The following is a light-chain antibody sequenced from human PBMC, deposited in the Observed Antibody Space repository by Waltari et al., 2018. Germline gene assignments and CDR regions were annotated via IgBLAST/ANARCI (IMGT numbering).Light chain of an antibody. CDR2: EIN. CDR1: SSDVGGYNF. V-gene: IGLV2-8*01. Sequence: QSALTQPPPASGSPGQSVTISCTGTSSDVGGYNFVSWYQQHPGEAPKVMIYEINKRPSGVPDRFSGSKSGNTASLTVSGLQAEDEAEYFCSSYAVNNHLIFGGGTKLTVL. CDR3: SSYAVNNHLI. J-gene: IGLJ2*01.